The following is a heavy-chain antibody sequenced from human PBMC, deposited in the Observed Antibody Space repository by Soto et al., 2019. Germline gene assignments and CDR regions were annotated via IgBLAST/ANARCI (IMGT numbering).Heavy chain of an antibody. CDR1: GGSISSYY. V-gene: IGHV4-59*08. Sequence: WEPLSLTCTVSGGSISSYYWSWIRQPAGKGLEWIGSIYSSGSTNNNPSLRSRVTMSIDTSKNQFSLKLKSVTAADTALYFCARQRTSVVTQAYFDVWGPGSLVTVSS. CDR3: ARQRTSVVTQAYFDV. CDR2: IYSSGST. D-gene: IGHD2-21*02. J-gene: IGHJ4*02.